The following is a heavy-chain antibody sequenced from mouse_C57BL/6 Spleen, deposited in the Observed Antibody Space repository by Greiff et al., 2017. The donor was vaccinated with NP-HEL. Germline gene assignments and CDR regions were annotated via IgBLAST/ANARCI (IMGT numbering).Heavy chain of an antibody. Sequence: VQLQESGAELVRPGASVTLSCKASGYTFTDYEMHWVKQTPVHGLEWIGAIDPETGGTAYNQKFKGKAILTADKSSSTAYMELRSLTSEDSAVYYCTPLGGFYFDYWGQGTTLTVSS. V-gene: IGHV1-15*01. D-gene: IGHD4-1*01. CDR3: TPLGGFYFDY. J-gene: IGHJ2*01. CDR1: GYTFTDYE. CDR2: IDPETGGT.